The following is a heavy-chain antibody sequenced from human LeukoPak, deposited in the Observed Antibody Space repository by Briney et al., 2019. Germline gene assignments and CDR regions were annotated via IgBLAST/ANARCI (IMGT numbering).Heavy chain of an antibody. D-gene: IGHD2-2*01. CDR1: GGSFSGYY. CDR2: INHSGST. J-gene: IGHJ4*02. V-gene: IGHV4-34*01. CDR3: ARGDQLLSRYYFDY. Sequence: SETLSFTCAVYGGSFSGYYWSWIRQPPGKGLEWIGEINHSGSTNYNPSLKSRVTISVDTSKNQFSLKLSSVTAADTAVYYCARGDQLLSRYYFDYWGQGTLVTVSS.